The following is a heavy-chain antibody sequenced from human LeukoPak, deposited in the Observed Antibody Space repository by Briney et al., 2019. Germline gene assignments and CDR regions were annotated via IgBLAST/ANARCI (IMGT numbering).Heavy chain of an antibody. D-gene: IGHD2-2*01. CDR2: IMPILSTA. CDR1: GGTFSSYA. J-gene: IGHJ4*02. Sequence: SVKVSCKASGGTFSSYAISWVRQAPGQGLEWMGGIMPILSTANYAQKFQGRVTITADKSTSTAYMELSSLRSEDTAVYYCASGRTDIVVVPATLRNYYFDYWGQGALVTVSS. CDR3: ASGRTDIVVVPATLRNYYFDY. V-gene: IGHV1-69*06.